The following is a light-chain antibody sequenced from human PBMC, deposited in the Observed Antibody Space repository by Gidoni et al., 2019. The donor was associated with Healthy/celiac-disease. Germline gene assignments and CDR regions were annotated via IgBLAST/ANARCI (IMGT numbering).Light chain of an antibody. CDR2: AAP. CDR3: QQSYSTPWT. J-gene: IGKJ1*01. V-gene: IGKV1-39*01. Sequence: DIQMTQSPSSLSASVGDRVTITCRASQSISSYLNWYQQKPGNAPKLLIYAAPSLQSGVPSRFTGSGSETDFTLAISSLQPEEFATYYCQQSYSTPWTFGQGTKVEIK. CDR1: QSISSY.